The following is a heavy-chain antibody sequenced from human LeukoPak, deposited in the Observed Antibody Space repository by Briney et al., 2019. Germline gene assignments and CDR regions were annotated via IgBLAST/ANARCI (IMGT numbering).Heavy chain of an antibody. V-gene: IGHV3-23*01. D-gene: IGHD1-7*01. CDR2: ISGSGGST. CDR3: AKVWGNWNFEYYFDY. J-gene: IGHJ4*02. Sequence: GGSLRLSCAASGFTFSSYAMSWVRQAPGKGLEWVSAISGSGGSTYYADSVEGRFTISRDNSKNTLYLQMNSLRAEDTAVYFCAKVWGNWNFEYYFDYWGQGTLVTVSS. CDR1: GFTFSSYA.